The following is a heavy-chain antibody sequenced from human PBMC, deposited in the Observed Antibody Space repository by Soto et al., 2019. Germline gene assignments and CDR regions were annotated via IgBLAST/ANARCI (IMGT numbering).Heavy chain of an antibody. J-gene: IGHJ5*02. V-gene: IGHV4-34*01. CDR2: INHSGST. CDR1: GGSFSGYY. D-gene: IGHD1-26*01. Sequence: SETLSLTCAVYGGSFSGYYWSWIRQPPGKGLGWIGEINHSGSTDYNPSLKSRVTISVDTSKNQFSLKLSSVTAADTAVYYCARGPGIVGPSSQMWFDPWGQGTLVTVSS. CDR3: ARGPGIVGPSSQMWFDP.